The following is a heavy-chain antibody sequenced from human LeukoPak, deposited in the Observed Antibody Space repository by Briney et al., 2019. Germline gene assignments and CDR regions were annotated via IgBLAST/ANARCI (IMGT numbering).Heavy chain of an antibody. CDR1: GFTFSSYA. Sequence: PGGSLRLSCAASGFTFSSYAMSWVRQAPGKGLEWVSAISGSGGSTYYADSVKGRFTISRDNSKNTLYLQMNSLRAEDTAVYYCARDTDIVVVPAARSESYYYGMDVWGQGTTVTVSS. V-gene: IGHV3-23*01. CDR3: ARDTDIVVVPAARSESYYYGMDV. J-gene: IGHJ6*02. CDR2: ISGSGGST. D-gene: IGHD2-2*01.